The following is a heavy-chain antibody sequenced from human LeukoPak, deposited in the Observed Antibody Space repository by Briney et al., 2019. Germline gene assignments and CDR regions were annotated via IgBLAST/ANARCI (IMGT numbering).Heavy chain of an antibody. Sequence: GSSVKVSCKASGYTFTGNNIHWVRQAPGQGLECLGWIHVKNGDTNYEQNFRGRVTMTMDTSTSTAYMELSGLRSDDTAVYYCARASNTLYGGQFFDSWGQGTLVAVSS. CDR2: IHVKNGDT. V-gene: IGHV1-2*02. J-gene: IGHJ4*02. CDR3: ARASNTLYGGQFFDS. CDR1: GYTFTGNN. D-gene: IGHD2-15*01.